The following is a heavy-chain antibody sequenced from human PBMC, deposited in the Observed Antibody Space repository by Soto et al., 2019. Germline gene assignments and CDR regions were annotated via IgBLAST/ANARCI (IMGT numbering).Heavy chain of an antibody. D-gene: IGHD3-22*01. J-gene: IGHJ4*02. V-gene: IGHV3-23*01. CDR2: ISASGDSTYT. Sequence: EVQLLESGGGLVQPGGSLRLSCAASGFTFSSYVMAWVRQAPGKGLEWVSAISASGDSTYTYYADSVKGRFTISRDNSQNTLYLHMNSLRAEDTAVYYCAKDWDNSDSSGYYRLDYWGQGSLVTVSS. CDR1: GFTFSSYV. CDR3: AKDWDNSDSSGYYRLDY.